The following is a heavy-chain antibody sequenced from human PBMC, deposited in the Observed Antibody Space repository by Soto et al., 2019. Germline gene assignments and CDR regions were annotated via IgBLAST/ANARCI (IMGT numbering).Heavy chain of an antibody. CDR3: ARDLIVVVPAAIQGSDYYYYGMDV. Sequence: SETLSLTCTVSGGSVSSGSYYWSWIRQPPGKGLEWIGYIYYSGSTNYNPSLKSRVTISVDTSKNQFSLKLSSVTAADTAVYYCARDLIVVVPAAIQGSDYYYYGMDVWGQGTTVTVSS. J-gene: IGHJ6*02. CDR2: IYYSGST. CDR1: GGSVSSGSYY. V-gene: IGHV4-61*01. D-gene: IGHD2-2*02.